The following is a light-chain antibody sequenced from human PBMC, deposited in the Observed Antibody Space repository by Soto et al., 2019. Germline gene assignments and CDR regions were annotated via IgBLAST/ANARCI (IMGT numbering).Light chain of an antibody. V-gene: IGKV3-15*01. Sequence: EIVMTQSPATLAVSPGERATLSCRASQSVSTNLAWYQQKPGQAPRLLVYGASARATGIPGRFSGSGSGTEFTLTISSLQSEDFAVYYCQQYNNWPPNLTFGGGIKVEIK. J-gene: IGKJ4*01. CDR1: QSVSTN. CDR2: GAS. CDR3: QQYNNWPPNLT.